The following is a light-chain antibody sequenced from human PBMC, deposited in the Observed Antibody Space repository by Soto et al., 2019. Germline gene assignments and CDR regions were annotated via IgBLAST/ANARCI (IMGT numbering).Light chain of an antibody. CDR3: QSYDISLSGWV. Sequence: QSVLTQPPSVSGAPGQRVTISCTGSSSNIGTGYDVNWYQQLPGTAPKFLIYGNSNRPSGVPDRFSCSKSGTSASLAITGLQAEDEADYYCQSYDISLSGWVFGGGTKLTVL. CDR2: GNS. V-gene: IGLV1-40*01. CDR1: SSNIGTGYD. J-gene: IGLJ3*02.